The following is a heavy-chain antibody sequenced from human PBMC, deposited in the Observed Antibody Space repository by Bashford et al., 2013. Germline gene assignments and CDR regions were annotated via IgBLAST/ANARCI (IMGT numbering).Heavy chain of an antibody. CDR2: ISASGNTI. CDR3: ARDTRHWNDNRSSY. J-gene: IGHJ4*02. CDR1: GFTFDSYE. Sequence: GSLRLSCAASGFTFDSYEMNWVRQAPGKGLEWVSYISASGNTIYYADSVKGRFTISRDNTKNSLYLQMNSLRAEDTAIYYCARDTRHWNDNRSSYWGQGTLVTVSS. D-gene: IGHD1-1*01. V-gene: IGHV3-48*03.